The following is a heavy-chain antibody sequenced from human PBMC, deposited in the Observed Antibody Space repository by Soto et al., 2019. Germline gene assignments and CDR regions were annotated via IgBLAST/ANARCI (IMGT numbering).Heavy chain of an antibody. V-gene: IGHV4-39*01. D-gene: IGHD5-12*01. CDR1: GGSISSSSYY. CDR3: MIGVATIFGYFDY. J-gene: IGHJ4*02. CDR2: IYYSGST. Sequence: QLQLQESGPGLVKPSETLSLTCTVSGGSISSSSYYWGWIRQPPGKGLEWIGSIYYSGSTYYTPSLKRRVTISVDTSKNQCSLKLSSVTAADTAVYYCMIGVATIFGYFDYWGQGTLVTVSS.